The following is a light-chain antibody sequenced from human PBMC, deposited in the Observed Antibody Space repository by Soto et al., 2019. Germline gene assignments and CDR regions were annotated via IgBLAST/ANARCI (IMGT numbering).Light chain of an antibody. CDR3: QSYDTSLSAVV. J-gene: IGLJ2*01. V-gene: IGLV1-40*01. CDR2: GNS. Sequence: QSVLTQPPSVSGAPGQRVTISCTGNSSNIGAGYDVHWYQHLPGTAPKLLIYGNSNRPSGVPVRFSGSKSGTSASLAITGLQAEDEADYSCQSYDTSLSAVVFGGGTKVTVL. CDR1: SSNIGAGYD.